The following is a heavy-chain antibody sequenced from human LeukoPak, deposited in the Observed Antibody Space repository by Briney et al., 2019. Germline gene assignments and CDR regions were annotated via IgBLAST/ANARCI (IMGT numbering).Heavy chain of an antibody. CDR1: GFTFSSYS. D-gene: IGHD2-2*02. CDR2: IRYDGSNK. CDR3: AKDPQYCSSTSCYIDSSSSFDY. V-gene: IGHV3-30*02. J-gene: IGHJ4*02. Sequence: PGGSLRLSCAASGFTFSSYSMNWVRQAPGKGLEWVAFIRYDGSNKYYADSVKGRFTISRDNSKNTLYLQTNSLRAEDTAVYYCAKDPQYCSSTSCYIDSSSSFDYWGQGTLVTVSS.